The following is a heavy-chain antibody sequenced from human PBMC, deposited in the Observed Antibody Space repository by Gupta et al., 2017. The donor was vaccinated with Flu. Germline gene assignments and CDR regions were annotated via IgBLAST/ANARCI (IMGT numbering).Heavy chain of an antibody. CDR2: INPSGGST. J-gene: IGHJ4*02. CDR1: GYTFTSYY. CDR3: ATSVRGALYYFDY. D-gene: IGHD3-10*01. V-gene: IGHV1-46*01. Sequence: QVQLVQSGAEVKKPGASVQVSCKASGYTFTSYYMHWVRQAPGQGLEWMGTINPSGGSTSYAQKFQGRVTMTRDTSTSTVYMELSSLRSEDTAVYYCATSVRGALYYFDYWGPGTLVTVSS.